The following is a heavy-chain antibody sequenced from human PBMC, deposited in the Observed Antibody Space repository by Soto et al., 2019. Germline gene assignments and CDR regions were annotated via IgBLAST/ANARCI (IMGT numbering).Heavy chain of an antibody. Sequence: QVQLQESGPGLVKPSETLSLTCTVSGGSISSYYWSWIRQPPGKGLEWIGYIYYSGRTNYNPTLDSRVPISVDTSKNQFSLKLSSVTAADTAVYYCAREGTTVDSYYYFGMDVWGQGTTVTVSS. J-gene: IGHJ6*02. CDR1: GGSISSYY. V-gene: IGHV4-59*01. CDR2: IYYSGRT. D-gene: IGHD1-1*01. CDR3: AREGTTVDSYYYFGMDV.